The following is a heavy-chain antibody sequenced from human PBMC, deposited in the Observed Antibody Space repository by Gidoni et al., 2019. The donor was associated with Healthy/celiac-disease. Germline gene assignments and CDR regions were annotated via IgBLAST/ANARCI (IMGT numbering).Heavy chain of an antibody. CDR1: GGSISSYY. CDR2: AFSNGRT. CDR3: ARDKGFYVTGGMDV. Sequence: QVQLQESGPGLVKPSEPLSLTCSVSGGSISSYYCSWIRQPPGKGLDGIGYAFSNGRTNYNPFLKSRVTISADTSKNQFSLKLSSVTAADTAVYYCARDKGFYVTGGMDVWGQGTTVTVSS. V-gene: IGHV4-59*01. J-gene: IGHJ6*02. D-gene: IGHD3-16*01.